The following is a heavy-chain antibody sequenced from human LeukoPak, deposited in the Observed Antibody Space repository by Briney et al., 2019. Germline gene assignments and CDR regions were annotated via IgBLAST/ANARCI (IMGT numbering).Heavy chain of an antibody. D-gene: IGHD6-13*01. Sequence: SETLSLTCAVYGGSFSGYYWSWIRQPPGKGLEWIGEINHSGSTNYNPSLKSRVTISVDTSKNQFSPKLSSVTAADTAVYYCARGRIAAADAFDIWGQGTMVTVSS. CDR2: INHSGST. CDR3: ARGRIAAADAFDI. J-gene: IGHJ3*02. V-gene: IGHV4-34*01. CDR1: GGSFSGYY.